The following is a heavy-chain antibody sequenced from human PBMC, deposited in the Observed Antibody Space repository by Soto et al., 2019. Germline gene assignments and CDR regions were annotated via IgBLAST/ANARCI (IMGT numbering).Heavy chain of an antibody. CDR1: GFTFSSYA. Sequence: PGGSLRLSCAASGFTFSSYAMSWVRQAPGKGLEWVSAISGSGGSTYYADSVKGRFTISRDNSKNTLSLQMNSLRAEDTAVYYCAKHPIRRSVAYYDTDYGSSFDYWGQGP. D-gene: IGHD3-22*01. V-gene: IGHV3-23*01. CDR2: ISGSGGST. J-gene: IGHJ4*02. CDR3: AKHPIRRSVAYYDTDYGSSFDY.